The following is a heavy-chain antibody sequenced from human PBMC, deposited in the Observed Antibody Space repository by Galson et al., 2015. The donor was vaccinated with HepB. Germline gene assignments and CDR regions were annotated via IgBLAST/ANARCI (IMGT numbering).Heavy chain of an antibody. CDR3: RGFEYSNSRGAFDI. D-gene: IGHD6-13*01. Sequence: SVKVSCKASGGTFSSYAISWVRQAPGQGLEWMGGIIPIFGTASYAQKFQGRVTITADESTSTASMELSSLRSEDTAVYYCRGFEYSNSRGAFDIWGQGTMLTVSS. J-gene: IGHJ3*02. CDR2: IIPIFGTA. V-gene: IGHV1-69*13. CDR1: GGTFSSYA.